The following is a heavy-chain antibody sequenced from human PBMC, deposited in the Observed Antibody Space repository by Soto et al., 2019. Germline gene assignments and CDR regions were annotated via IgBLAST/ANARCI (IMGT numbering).Heavy chain of an antibody. V-gene: IGHV3-23*01. Sequence: GGSLRLSCAASGFTFSSYAMSWVRQAPGKGREWVSGISDSGGSTYYADSVKGRFTISRDNSKNTLYLQMNSLRAEDTAVYYCAKGTYYYGSAPYYFDYWGQGTLVTVSS. J-gene: IGHJ4*02. CDR2: ISDSGGST. CDR1: GFTFSSYA. D-gene: IGHD3-10*01. CDR3: AKGTYYYGSAPYYFDY.